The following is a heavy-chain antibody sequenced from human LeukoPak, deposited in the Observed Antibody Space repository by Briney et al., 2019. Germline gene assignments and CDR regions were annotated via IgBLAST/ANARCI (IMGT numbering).Heavy chain of an antibody. Sequence: PSETLSLTCTVSGGSISSDIYYWSWIRQPAGKGLEWIGRIFTRGSTNYNPSLKSRVTISADTSKNQFSLKLSSVTAADTAVYYCARVDGYSYGYDYWGQGTLVTVSS. J-gene: IGHJ4*02. CDR2: IFTRGST. V-gene: IGHV4-61*02. D-gene: IGHD5-18*01. CDR1: GGSISSDIYY. CDR3: ARVDGYSYGYDY.